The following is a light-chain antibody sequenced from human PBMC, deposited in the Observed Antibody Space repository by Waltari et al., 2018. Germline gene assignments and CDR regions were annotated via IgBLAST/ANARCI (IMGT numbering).Light chain of an antibody. V-gene: IGLV2-11*01. CDR2: DVS. CDR3: CSYAGSYNVL. CDR1: SSDVGTYNF. J-gene: IGLJ2*01. Sequence: QSALTQPRSVSGSPGQSVTISCTGTSSDVGTYNFVSWYQQHPGKVPKVIISDVSKRPAGVPDRFSGSKSGNTASLTISGLQAEDEADYYCCSYAGSYNVLIGGGTKLTVL.